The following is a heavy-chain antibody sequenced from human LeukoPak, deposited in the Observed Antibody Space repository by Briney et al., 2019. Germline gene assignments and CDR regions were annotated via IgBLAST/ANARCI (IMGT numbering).Heavy chain of an antibody. CDR3: ASSYSSSSSFDY. CDR1: GGSINSYY. V-gene: IGHV4-59*01. CDR2: IYDSGST. J-gene: IGHJ4*02. Sequence: PSETLSLTCTVSGGSINSYYWSWIRQPPGKGLEWIGYIYDSGSTNYNPSLKSRVTISVGTSKNQFSLKLSSVTAADTAVYYCASSYSSSSSFDYWGQGTLVTVSS. D-gene: IGHD6-6*01.